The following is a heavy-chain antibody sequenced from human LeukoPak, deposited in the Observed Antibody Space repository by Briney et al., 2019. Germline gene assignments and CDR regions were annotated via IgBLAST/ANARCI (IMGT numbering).Heavy chain of an antibody. V-gene: IGHV4-59*12. Sequence: PSETLSLTCTVSGASISSYYWSWIRQPPGKGLEWIGYIYYSGSTNYNPSLKSRVTISVDTSKNQFSLKLSSVTAADTAVYYCAKDSDIVVVPALTYDHWGQGTLVIVSS. CDR3: AKDSDIVVVPALTYDH. J-gene: IGHJ4*02. CDR1: GASISSYY. D-gene: IGHD2-2*01. CDR2: IYYSGST.